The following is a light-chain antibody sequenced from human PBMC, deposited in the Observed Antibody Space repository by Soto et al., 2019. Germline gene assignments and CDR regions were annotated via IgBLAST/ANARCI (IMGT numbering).Light chain of an antibody. V-gene: IGKV1-5*03. Sequence: DIQMTQSPSTLSACVGDRVTITCRASQSISSWLAWYQQKPGKAPKLLIYKASSLESGVPSRFSGSGSGTEFTLTISSLQPDDFATYYCQQYSTFGQGTKVEIK. CDR3: QQYST. CDR1: QSISSW. CDR2: KAS. J-gene: IGKJ1*01.